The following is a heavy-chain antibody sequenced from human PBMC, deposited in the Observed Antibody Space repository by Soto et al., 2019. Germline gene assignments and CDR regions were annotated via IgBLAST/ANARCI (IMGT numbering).Heavy chain of an antibody. D-gene: IGHD6-19*01. CDR3: ARGGSRWQALNWTDP. V-gene: IGHV4-30-4*08. J-gene: IGHJ5*02. Sequence: QVQLQESGPGMVKPSETLSLICNVSGVSISRTSYSWSWIRQSPGKGLECVGFIDHRGSPYYNPSLEGRSTISLDTAKNHFSLNLSSVTVADTAVYYCARGGSRWQALNWTDPWGQGTLVTVSS. CDR1: GVSISRTSYS. CDR2: IDHRGSP.